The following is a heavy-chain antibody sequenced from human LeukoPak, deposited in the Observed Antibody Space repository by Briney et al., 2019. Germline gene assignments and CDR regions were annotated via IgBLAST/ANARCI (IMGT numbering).Heavy chain of an antibody. CDR2: INHSGTT. CDR1: GGSFSGYY. CDR3: ASSRFYRESSGWTHAMDV. Sequence: SETLSLTCVVYGGSFSGYYWGWVRQPPGKGLEWIGEINHSGTTNYNPSLMSRVTVSLDMSKNQFSLKLRSVTAADTAVYYCASSRFYRESSGWTHAMDVWGQGTTVTVSS. V-gene: IGHV4-34*01. J-gene: IGHJ6*02. D-gene: IGHD3-22*01.